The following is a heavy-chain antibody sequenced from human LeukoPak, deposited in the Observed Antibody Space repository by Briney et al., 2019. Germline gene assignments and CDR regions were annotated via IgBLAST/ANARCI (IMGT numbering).Heavy chain of an antibody. CDR1: GFTFSTFS. CDR3: AKRDYYDSSGFSPLFQH. D-gene: IGHD3-22*01. V-gene: IGHV3-23*01. CDR2: ISGDAANT. Sequence: PGGSLRLSCAASGFTFSTFSMNWLRQAPGKGLEFVSAISGDAANTFYADSVKGRFTVSRDNSQNILYLQLSNLRAEDTAVYYCAKRDYYDSSGFSPLFQHWGPGTLVTVSS. J-gene: IGHJ1*01.